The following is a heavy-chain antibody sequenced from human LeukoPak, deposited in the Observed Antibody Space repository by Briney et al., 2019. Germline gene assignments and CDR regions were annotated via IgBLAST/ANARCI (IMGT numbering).Heavy chain of an antibody. CDR3: ARALMVRGVIPYYFDY. J-gene: IGHJ4*02. CDR1: GGSISSGSYY. Sequence: SETLSLTCTVSGGSISSGSYYWSWIRQPAGKGLEWIGRIYTSGSTNYNPSLKSRVTISVDTSKNQFSQRLSSVTAADTAVYYCARALMVRGVIPYYFDYWGQGTLVTVSS. CDR2: IYTSGST. D-gene: IGHD3-10*01. V-gene: IGHV4-61*02.